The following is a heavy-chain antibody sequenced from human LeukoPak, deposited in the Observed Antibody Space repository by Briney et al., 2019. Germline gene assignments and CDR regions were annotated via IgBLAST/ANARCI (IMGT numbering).Heavy chain of an antibody. Sequence: SETLSLTCTVSGGSITSSAYYWGWIRQPPGKGLEWIGPIYYTGSTYYNPSLKSRVTISVDTSKNQFSLKLSSVTATDTAVYYCARWFGKTLAGVYWGQGTTVTVSS. CDR2: IYYTGST. CDR1: GGSITSSAYY. V-gene: IGHV4-39*01. CDR3: ARWFGKTLAGVY. D-gene: IGHD3-10*01. J-gene: IGHJ6*02.